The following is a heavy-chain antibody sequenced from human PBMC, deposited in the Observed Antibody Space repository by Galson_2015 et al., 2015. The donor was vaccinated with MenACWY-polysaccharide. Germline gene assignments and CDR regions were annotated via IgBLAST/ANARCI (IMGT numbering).Heavy chain of an antibody. CDR2: LSSSGVAT. V-gene: IGHV3-23*01. CDR3: AKDALLYLAPYNFDY. Sequence: SLSLSCAASGYTFSNYAMSWVRQAPGEGLEWVSALSSSGVATSHTVSEKGRFTIYRVHSKSPLHLQMNSLSAEDTAVYYCAKDALLYLAPYNFDYCGHGTLVTVSS. CDR1: GYTFSNYA. J-gene: IGHJ4*01. D-gene: IGHD1-1*01.